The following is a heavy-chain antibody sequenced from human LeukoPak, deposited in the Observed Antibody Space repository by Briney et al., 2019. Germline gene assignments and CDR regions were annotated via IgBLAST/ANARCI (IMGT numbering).Heavy chain of an antibody. V-gene: IGHV3-23*01. J-gene: IGHJ6*03. D-gene: IGHD5-18*01. CDR1: GFTFSSYA. CDR3: AKGGSYGLYYYMDV. Sequence: GGSLRLSCAASGFTFSSYAMSWVRQAPGKGLEWVSVISGSGGNTYYADSAKGRFTISRDNSKNTLYLQMNSLRAEDTAVYYCAKGGSYGLYYYMDVWGKGTTVTVSS. CDR2: ISGSGGNT.